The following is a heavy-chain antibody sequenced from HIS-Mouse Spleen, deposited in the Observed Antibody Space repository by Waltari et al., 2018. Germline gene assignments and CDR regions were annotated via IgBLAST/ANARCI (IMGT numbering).Heavy chain of an antibody. CDR1: GFTFSSYS. CDR2: ISSSSSYI. CDR3: ARDRTLSGGSCYSDY. V-gene: IGHV3-21*01. J-gene: IGHJ4*02. Sequence: EVQLVESGGGLVKPGGSLRLSCAASGFTFSSYSMNWVRQAPGKGLEWVSSISSSSSYIYYADSVKGRFTSSRDNAKNSLYLQMNSLRAEDTAVYYCARDRTLSGGSCYSDYWGQGTLVTVSS. D-gene: IGHD2-15*01.